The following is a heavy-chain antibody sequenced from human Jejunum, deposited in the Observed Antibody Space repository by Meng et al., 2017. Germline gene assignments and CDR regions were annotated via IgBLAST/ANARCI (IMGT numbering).Heavy chain of an antibody. J-gene: IGHJ4*02. CDR2: IWHDGSKV. D-gene: IGHD3-10*01. V-gene: IGHV3-33*01. CDR1: GFNFTNYG. Sequence: QVQLGESGGGVVQPWKSLRLFCAASGFNFTNYGMHWVRQAPGKGLEWVAVIWHDGSKVFYADSVRGRFTISRDNSHNTVDLQMNSVRVDDTAVYFCLRGRDYWGQGTLVTVSS. CDR3: LRGRDY.